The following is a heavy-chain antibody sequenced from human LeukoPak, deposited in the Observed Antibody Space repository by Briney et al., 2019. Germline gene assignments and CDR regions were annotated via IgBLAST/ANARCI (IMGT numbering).Heavy chain of an antibody. CDR1: GFTFSDSW. CDR2: MNQGGSEK. J-gene: IGHJ6*02. D-gene: IGHD3-16*01. V-gene: IGHV3-7*01. CDR3: ATYTHWVAGDV. Sequence: GGSLRLSCAASGFTFSDSWMSWVRQAPGKGLEGVANMNQGGSEKDYVDSVKGRFTSSRNNARNSLYLQMGSLRAEDTAVYYCATYTHWVAGDVWGQGTTVTVSS.